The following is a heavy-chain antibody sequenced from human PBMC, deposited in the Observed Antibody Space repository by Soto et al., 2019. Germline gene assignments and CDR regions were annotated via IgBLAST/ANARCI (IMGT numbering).Heavy chain of an antibody. D-gene: IGHD3-16*01. CDR3: VKDIHFLGIWYFDL. CDR1: GFTFSSFG. V-gene: IGHV3-30*18. Sequence: EQLAESGGGVVQSGRSLRLSCEASGFTFSSFGMHWVRQAPGKGLEWGAVISYEESDTYFANSVKGRFTISRDNSKNTVYLQMNSLRVEATAVYYCVKDIHFLGIWYFDLWGRGALVSVSS. CDR2: ISYEESDT. J-gene: IGHJ2*01.